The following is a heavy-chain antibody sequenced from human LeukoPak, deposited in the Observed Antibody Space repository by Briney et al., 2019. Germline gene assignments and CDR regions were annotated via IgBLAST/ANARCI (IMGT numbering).Heavy chain of an antibody. V-gene: IGHV3-7*01. CDR3: TSANYGPAY. CDR1: GLTFSRYS. D-gene: IGHD5-24*01. J-gene: IGHJ4*02. CDR2: VNQDGSGK. Sequence: GGSLRLSCAASGLTFSRYSMNWVRQAPGKGLEWVANVNQDGSGKHYVDSVKGRFTISKDNAKNSLYLQMNSLRAEDTAVYYCTSANYGPAYWGQGTLVTVSS.